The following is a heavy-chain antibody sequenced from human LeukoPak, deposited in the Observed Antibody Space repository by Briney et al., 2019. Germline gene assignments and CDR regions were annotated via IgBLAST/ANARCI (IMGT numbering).Heavy chain of an antibody. CDR2: ISYDGSNK. J-gene: IGHJ6*02. CDR3: AKRQGNCSSTSCYRDYYYYGMDV. D-gene: IGHD2-2*02. Sequence: PGRSLRLSCAASGFTFSSYGMHWVRQAPGKGLEWVAVISYDGSNKYYADSVKGRFTISRDNSKNTLYLQMNSLRAEDTAVYYCAKRQGNCSSTSCYRDYYYYGMDVWGQGTTVTVSS. V-gene: IGHV3-30*18. CDR1: GFTFSSYG.